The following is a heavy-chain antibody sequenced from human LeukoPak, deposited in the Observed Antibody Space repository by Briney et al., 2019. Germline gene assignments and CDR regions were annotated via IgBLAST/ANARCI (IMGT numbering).Heavy chain of an antibody. CDR2: IYYTGST. J-gene: IGHJ4*02. Sequence: SETLSLTCTVSGGSINNYYWSWVRQPPGEGLEWIAYIYYTGSTNYNPSLKTRVTISVDTSKNQFSLRLNSVTAADTAVYYCARGARYYDILTGYYRPYYFDYWGQGTLVTVSS. CDR1: GGSINNYY. V-gene: IGHV4-59*12. CDR3: ARGARYYDILTGYYRPYYFDY. D-gene: IGHD3-9*01.